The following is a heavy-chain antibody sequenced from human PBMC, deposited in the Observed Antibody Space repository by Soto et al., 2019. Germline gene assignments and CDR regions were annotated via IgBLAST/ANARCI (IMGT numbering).Heavy chain of an antibody. CDR1: GFTFSSYG. CDR2: IWYDGSNK. V-gene: IGHV3-33*01. CDR3: ARDGRYQQLLFDY. J-gene: IGHJ4*02. Sequence: QVQLVESGGGVVQPGRSLRLSCAASGFTFSSYGMHWVRQAPGKGLEWVAVIWYDGSNKYYADSVKGRFTISRDNSKNTLYLQMNCLRVEDSAVYYCARDGRYQQLLFDYWGQGTLVTVSS. D-gene: IGHD2-2*01.